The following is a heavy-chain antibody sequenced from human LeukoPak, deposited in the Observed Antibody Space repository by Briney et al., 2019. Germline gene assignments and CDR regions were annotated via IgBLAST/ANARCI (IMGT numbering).Heavy chain of an antibody. D-gene: IGHD4-23*01. CDR3: ARGGEDGGNPFDY. CDR1: GGSISSGDYY. CDR2: IYYSGST. J-gene: IGHJ4*02. V-gene: IGHV4-30-4*01. Sequence: PSETLSLTCTVSGGSISSGDYYWSWIRQPPGKGLEWIGYIYYSGSTYYNPSLKSRVTISVDTSKNQFSLKLSSVTAADTAVYYCARGGEDGGNPFDYWGQGTLVTVSS.